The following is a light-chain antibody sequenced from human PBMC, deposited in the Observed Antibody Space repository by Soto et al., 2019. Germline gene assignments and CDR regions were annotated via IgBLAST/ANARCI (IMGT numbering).Light chain of an antibody. CDR3: SSYAGSNIVV. J-gene: IGLJ2*01. CDR2: EVS. Sequence: QSALTQPPSASGSPGQSVTISCTGTSSDVGGYNFVSWYQQHPGKAPKLMIYEVSERPSGVPDRFSGSKSGNTASLTVSGLQAEDEADYYCSSYAGSNIVVFGEGTKVTVL. CDR1: SSDVGGYNF. V-gene: IGLV2-8*01.